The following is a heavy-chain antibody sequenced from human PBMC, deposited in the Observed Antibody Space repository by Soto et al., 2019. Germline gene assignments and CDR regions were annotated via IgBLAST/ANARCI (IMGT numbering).Heavy chain of an antibody. D-gene: IGHD6-6*01. V-gene: IGHV3-30*04. CDR2: ISYDGKEK. J-gene: IGHJ4*02. CDR3: ARGRGLAARPQHLDH. Sequence: QVQLVESGGGGVQPGGSLRLSCATPGSLFMGYAMHWVRQTPGKGLEWVAVISYDGKEKYYADSAEGRFTISRESSGVTLYLQMSSLRVEDTAVYYCARGRGLAARPQHLDHWGQGTLVTVSS. CDR1: GSLFMGYA.